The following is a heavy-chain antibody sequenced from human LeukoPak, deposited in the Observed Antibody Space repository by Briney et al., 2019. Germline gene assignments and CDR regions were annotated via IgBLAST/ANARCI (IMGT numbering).Heavy chain of an antibody. CDR3: ARDGDYYDSRGDAFDI. CDR2: ISSSSSYI. V-gene: IGHV3-21*01. CDR1: GFTFSSYS. Sequence: GGSLRLSCAASGFTFSSYSMNWVRQAPGKGLEWVSSISSSSSYIYYADSVKGRFTISRDNAKNSLYLQMNSLRAEDTAVYYCARDGDYYDSRGDAFDIWGQGTMVTVSS. D-gene: IGHD3-22*01. J-gene: IGHJ3*02.